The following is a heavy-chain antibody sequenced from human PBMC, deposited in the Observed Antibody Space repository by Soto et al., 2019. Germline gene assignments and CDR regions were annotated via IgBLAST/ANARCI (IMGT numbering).Heavy chain of an antibody. CDR2: TRNKANRYTT. J-gene: IGHJ4*02. CDR3: VRTSHYGSGTWNFDF. V-gene: IGHV3-72*01. CDR1: GFTLIDTY. D-gene: IGHD3-10*01. Sequence: GGSLRLSCAGSGFTLIDTYMDWVRQAPGKGLEWVGRTRNKANRYTTEYAASVKGRFTVSRDESMNSLHLQMNSLKTEDTAVYYCVRTSHYGSGTWNFDFWGQGTVVTVSS.